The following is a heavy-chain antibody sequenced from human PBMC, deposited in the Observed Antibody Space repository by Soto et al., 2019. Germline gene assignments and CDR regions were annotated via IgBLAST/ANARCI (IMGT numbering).Heavy chain of an antibody. CDR3: AKRIVVVPAAMPPGRDDAFDI. Sequence: EVQLLEFGGGLVQPGGSLRLSCAASGFTFSSYAMSWVRQAPGKGLEWVSAISGSGGSTYYADSVKGRFTISRDNSKNTLYLQMNSLRAEDTAVYYCAKRIVVVPAAMPPGRDDAFDIWGQGTMVTVSS. J-gene: IGHJ3*02. D-gene: IGHD2-2*01. V-gene: IGHV3-23*01. CDR2: ISGSGGST. CDR1: GFTFSSYA.